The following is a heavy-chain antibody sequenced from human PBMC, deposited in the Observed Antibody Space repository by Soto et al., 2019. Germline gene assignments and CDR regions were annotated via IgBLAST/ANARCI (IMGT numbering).Heavy chain of an antibody. CDR1: GYTFTSYA. V-gene: IGHV1-18*04. D-gene: IGHD1-26*01. CDR3: ARGGWELRSWFDH. J-gene: IGHJ5*02. Sequence: ASVKVSCKASGYTFTSYAITWVRQAPGQGLEWMGWISAYSGNTNYAQKFQGRVTMTTDTSTNTAYMELRSLRSDDTAAYYCARGGWELRSWFDHWGQGTLVTVSS. CDR2: ISAYSGNT.